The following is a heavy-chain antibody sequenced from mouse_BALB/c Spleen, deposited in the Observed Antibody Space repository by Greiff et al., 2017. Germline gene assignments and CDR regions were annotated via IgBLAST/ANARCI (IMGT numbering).Heavy chain of an antibody. CDR2: IWRGGST. CDR3: AKKEGPYYGLYYYAMDY. J-gene: IGHJ4*01. V-gene: IGHV2-5-1*01. Sequence: QVQLQQSGPSLVQPSQSLSITCTVSGFSLTSYGVHWVRQSPGKGLEWLGVIWRGGSTDYNAAFMSRLSITKDNSKSQVFFKMNSLQADDTAIYYCAKKEGPYYGLYYYAMDYWGQGTSVTGSS. CDR1: GFSLTSYG. D-gene: IGHD2-10*01.